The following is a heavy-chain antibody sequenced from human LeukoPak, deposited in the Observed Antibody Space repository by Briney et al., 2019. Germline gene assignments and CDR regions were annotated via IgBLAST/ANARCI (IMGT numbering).Heavy chain of an antibody. CDR3: AKDARSGGSCYQAYYFDY. CDR2: IRYDGSNK. CDR1: GFTFSSYG. D-gene: IGHD2-15*01. Sequence: PGGSLRLSCAASGFTFSSYGMHWVRQAPGKGLEWVAFIRYDGSNKYYADTVKGRFTISRDNSKNTLYLQMNSLRAEDTAVYYCAKDARSGGSCYQAYYFDYWGQGTLVTVSS. V-gene: IGHV3-30*02. J-gene: IGHJ4*02.